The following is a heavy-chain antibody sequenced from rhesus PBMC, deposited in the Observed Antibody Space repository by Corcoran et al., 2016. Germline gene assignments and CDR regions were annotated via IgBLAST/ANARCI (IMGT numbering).Heavy chain of an antibody. J-gene: IGHJ5-2*02. CDR1: GGSISGYYY. CDR3: ARPSIAVALDV. CDR2: IYGNSAST. Sequence: QVQLQESGPGLVKPSETLSLTCTVSGGSISGYYYWSWIRQPPGKGLEWIGGIYGNSASTSSNPSLKSRVTISNDASKNQFSLKLSSVTAADTAVYYCARPSIAVALDVWGRGVLVTVSS. D-gene: IGHD6-25*01. V-gene: IGHV4-143*01.